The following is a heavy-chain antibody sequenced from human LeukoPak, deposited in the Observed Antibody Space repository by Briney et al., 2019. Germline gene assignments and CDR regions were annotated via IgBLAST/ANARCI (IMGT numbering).Heavy chain of an antibody. V-gene: IGHV1-2*02. CDR2: ISPNSGGT. CDR3: ARVKTAIFGVETGALDI. CDR1: GYTFTGYY. J-gene: IGHJ3*02. Sequence: ASVKVSCKASGYTFTGYYMHWVRQAPGQGLEWMGWISPNSGGTNYAQKFQGRVTMTRDTSISTAYMELSRLRSDDTAVYYCARVKTAIFGVETGALDIWGQGTMVTVSS. D-gene: IGHD3-3*01.